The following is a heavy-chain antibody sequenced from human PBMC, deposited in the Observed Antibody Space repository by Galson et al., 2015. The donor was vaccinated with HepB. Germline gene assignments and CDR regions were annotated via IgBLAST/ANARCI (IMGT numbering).Heavy chain of an antibody. CDR3: ASHIY. CDR2: ISYDGSNR. J-gene: IGHJ4*02. V-gene: IGHV3-30*04. Sequence: SLRLSCAASGFTFTSYSMDWVRQAPGKGLEWVAVISYDGSNRYYADSVKGRFTISRDNSKNTLYMQMNSLRAEDTAVYYCASHIYWGQGTLVTVSS. CDR1: GFTFTSYS.